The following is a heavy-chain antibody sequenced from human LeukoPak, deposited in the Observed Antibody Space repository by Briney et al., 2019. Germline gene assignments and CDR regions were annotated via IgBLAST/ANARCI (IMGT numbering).Heavy chain of an antibody. Sequence: ASVKVSSKASGYSFTSYYVHWVRQAPGQGREWVGIINPRNSDTDYAQKIPSRDTMARHTATRTVYMELNSLTSDNTSVYYCTRFGESHYDYWGQGTLVTV. V-gene: IGHV1-46*01. J-gene: IGHJ4*02. CDR3: TRFGESHYDY. CDR1: GYSFTSYY. D-gene: IGHD3-10*01. CDR2: INPRNSDT.